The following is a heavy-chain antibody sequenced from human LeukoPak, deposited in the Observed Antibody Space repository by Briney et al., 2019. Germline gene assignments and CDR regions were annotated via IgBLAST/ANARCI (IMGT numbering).Heavy chain of an antibody. CDR2: IDHRGTA. CDR3: AVGITILGVAASFDS. J-gene: IGHJ4*02. Sequence: SETLSLTCAVYGASYNAYYWSWIRQPPGKGQGWDGDIDHRGTATYNPSLKSRLTISADASKNQFSLKLNSVTDADTAVYYCAVGITILGVAASFDSWGQGNLVIVSS. D-gene: IGHD3-3*01. V-gene: IGHV4-34*01. CDR1: GASYNAYY.